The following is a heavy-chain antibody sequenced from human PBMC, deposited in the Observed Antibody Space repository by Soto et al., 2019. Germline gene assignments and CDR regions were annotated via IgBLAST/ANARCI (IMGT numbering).Heavy chain of an antibody. D-gene: IGHD3-22*01. V-gene: IGHV6-1*01. Sequence: SPSLALTCAISGDRVSSCTVVCNWISLSPSRGLEWLGRTYYRSKGYHEYVVFVQSRIIINPDTPKNQYSLQLNSVTPEDTAVYYCARGIYDTSVGTALDIWRQGPQVTASS. CDR2: TYYRSKGYH. J-gene: IGHJ3*02. CDR1: GDRVSSCTVV. CDR3: ARGIYDTSVGTALDI.